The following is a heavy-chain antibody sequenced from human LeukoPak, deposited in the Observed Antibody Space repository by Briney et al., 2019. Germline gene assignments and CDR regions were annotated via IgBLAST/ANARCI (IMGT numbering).Heavy chain of an antibody. V-gene: IGHV3-11*01. Sequence: GGSLRLFCAASGFTFNDYYMSRIRQAPGKGLEWLSYINIGGTNTHYADSVKGRFTISRDNAKKSLYLEMNNLRAEDTAVYYCATDGAGFDTWGQGVLVTVSS. J-gene: IGHJ5*02. CDR3: ATDGAGFDT. CDR2: INIGGTNT. CDR1: GFTFNDYY.